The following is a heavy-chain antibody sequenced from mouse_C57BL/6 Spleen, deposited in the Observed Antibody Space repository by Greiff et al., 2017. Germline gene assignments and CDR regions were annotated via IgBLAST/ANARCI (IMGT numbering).Heavy chain of an antibody. CDR3: ARGGYYYGSSYVGGYAMDY. D-gene: IGHD1-1*01. Sequence: VQLQESGAELMKPGASVKLSCKATGYTFTGYWIEWVKQRPGHGLEWIGEILPGSGSTNYNEKFKGKATFTADTSSNTAYMQLSSLTTEDSAIXYCARGGYYYGSSYVGGYAMDYWGQGTSVTVSS. CDR1: GYTFTGYW. V-gene: IGHV1-9*01. J-gene: IGHJ4*01. CDR2: ILPGSGST.